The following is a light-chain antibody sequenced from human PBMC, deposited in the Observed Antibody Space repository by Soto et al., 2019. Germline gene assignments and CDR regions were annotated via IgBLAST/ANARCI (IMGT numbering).Light chain of an antibody. V-gene: IGKV1-39*01. CDR3: QQSYSTLT. Sequence: DIQMTQSPSSLSASVGDRFTVTCRTSQTISDYLNWYQHKPGKAPKLLISAASSLQSGVPSRFSGSGSGTDFTLTISSLQPEDFATYYCQQSYSTLTFGPGTRWIS. CDR2: AAS. CDR1: QTISDY. J-gene: IGKJ3*01.